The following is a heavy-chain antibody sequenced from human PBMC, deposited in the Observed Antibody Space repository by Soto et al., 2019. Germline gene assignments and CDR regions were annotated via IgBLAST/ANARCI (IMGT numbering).Heavy chain of an antibody. D-gene: IGHD3-22*01. Sequence: GGSLRVSWAASELTFSNGWMSGGRQAPGKGLEWVGRIKSKTSGETTDYAGSVKGRRTISRDDSKDTLYLQMNSLKTEDTAVYYCTLEHYYDSSGFFHQFALWGQGTQVTVSS. CDR1: ELTFSNGW. V-gene: IGHV3-15*01. CDR3: TLEHYYDSSGFFHQFAL. J-gene: IGHJ4*02. CDR2: IKSKTSGETT.